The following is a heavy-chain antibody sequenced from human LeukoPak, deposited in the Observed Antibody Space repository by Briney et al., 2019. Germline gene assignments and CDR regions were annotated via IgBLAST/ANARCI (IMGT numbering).Heavy chain of an antibody. CDR2: IYYSGST. V-gene: IGHV4-61*01. J-gene: IGHJ4*02. D-gene: IGHD3-10*01. Sequence: SETLSLTCTVSGGSVSSGSYNWSWIRPPPGKGLEWIVDIYYSGSTNYNPSLKSRVTISVDTSKNQFSLKLSSVTAADTAVYYCARAGTGVQGVITVWGQGTLVTVSS. CDR3: ARAGTGVQGVITV. CDR1: GGSVSSGSYN.